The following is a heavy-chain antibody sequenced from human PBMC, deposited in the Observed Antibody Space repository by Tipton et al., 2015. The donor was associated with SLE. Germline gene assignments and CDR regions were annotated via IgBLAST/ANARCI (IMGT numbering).Heavy chain of an antibody. CDR1: GYTFTSYY. CDR3: ARDPGGVATAFDI. D-gene: IGHD5-12*01. CDR2: INPSGGST. J-gene: IGHJ3*02. Sequence: QLVQSGAEVKKPGAPVKVSCKASGYTFTSYYMHWVRQAPGQGLEWMGIINPSGGSTSYAQKFQGRVTMTRDTSTSTVYMELSSLRSEDTAVYYCARDPGGVATAFDIWGQGTMVTVSS. V-gene: IGHV1-46*01.